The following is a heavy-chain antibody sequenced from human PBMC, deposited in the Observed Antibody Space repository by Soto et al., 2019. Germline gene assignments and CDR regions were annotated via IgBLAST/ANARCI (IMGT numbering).Heavy chain of an antibody. V-gene: IGHV1-69*01. J-gene: IGHJ3*02. CDR2: IIPIFGTA. D-gene: IGHD3-10*01. CDR3: ARAASYGSGSFGAFDI. Sequence: QVQLVQSGSEVKKPGSSVKVSCKASGGTFSSYAISWVRHAPGQGLEWMGGIIPIFGTANYAQKFQGRVTITADESTRTAYMELSSLRSEDTVVYYCARAASYGSGSFGAFDIWGQGTMVTVSS. CDR1: GGTFSSYA.